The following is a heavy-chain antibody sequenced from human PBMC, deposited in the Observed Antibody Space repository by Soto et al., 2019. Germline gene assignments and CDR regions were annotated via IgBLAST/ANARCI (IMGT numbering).Heavy chain of an antibody. Sequence: EVQLLESGGGLVQPGGSLRLSCAASGFTFSIYAMTWGRQAPGKGLEWVSAISGSGGSTYYADTVKGRFAISRDNSKNPLYLQMNSLRADDTALYFCAKGSTGNAYYFYGVDVWGQGTTVTVSS. D-gene: IGHD4-4*01. V-gene: IGHV3-23*01. CDR1: GFTFSIYA. J-gene: IGHJ6*02. CDR2: ISGSGGST. CDR3: AKGSTGNAYYFYGVDV.